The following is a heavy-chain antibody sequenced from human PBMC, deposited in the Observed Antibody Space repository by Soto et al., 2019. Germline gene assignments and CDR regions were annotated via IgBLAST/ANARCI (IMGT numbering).Heavy chain of an antibody. CDR2: ISRSSSVI. J-gene: IGHJ6*03. V-gene: IGHV3-48*01. Sequence: EVQLVESGGGLVQPGGSLRLSCATSGFILSDCAMNWDRQAPGKGLEWVSYISRSSSVIDYAVSVKARFTVSRDNARNSLDLQMNSLRAEDSPVYYWARDISWGSNWYYYMDVWGKGTTVTVSS. CDR1: GFILSDCA. CDR3: ARDISWGSNWYYYMDV. D-gene: IGHD7-27*01.